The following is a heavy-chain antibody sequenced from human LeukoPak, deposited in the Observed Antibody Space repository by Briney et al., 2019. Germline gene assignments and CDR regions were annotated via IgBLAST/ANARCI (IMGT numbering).Heavy chain of an antibody. CDR1: GFTFSSYA. D-gene: IGHD3-10*01. CDR2: ISGGGDST. Sequence: GGSLRLSCAAPGFTFSSYAMNWVRQAPGKGLEWVSTISGGGDSTYYADSVKGRFTISRDNSKNTLYLQMNSLRAEDTAVYYCAKRAVWFGELLSPSYYFDFWGQGTLVTVSS. J-gene: IGHJ4*02. CDR3: AKRAVWFGELLSPSYYFDF. V-gene: IGHV3-23*01.